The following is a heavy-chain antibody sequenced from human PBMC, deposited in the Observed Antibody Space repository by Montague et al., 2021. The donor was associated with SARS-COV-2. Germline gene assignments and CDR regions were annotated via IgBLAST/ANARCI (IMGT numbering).Heavy chain of an antibody. Sequence: SETLSLTCTVSGGSISSYYWSWIRQPPGKGLEWIGYIYYSGSTNYDPSLKSRVTISVDTSKNQFALKLSSVTAADTAVYYCARGGDMNWFDPWGQGTLVTVSS. CDR1: GGSISSYY. D-gene: IGHD2-21*01. CDR2: IYYSGST. CDR3: ARGGDMNWFDP. J-gene: IGHJ5*02. V-gene: IGHV4-59*01.